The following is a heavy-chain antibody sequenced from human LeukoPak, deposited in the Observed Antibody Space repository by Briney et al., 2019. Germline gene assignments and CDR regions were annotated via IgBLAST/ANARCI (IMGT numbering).Heavy chain of an antibody. CDR3: ARDRYGY. D-gene: IGHD1-14*01. J-gene: IGHJ4*02. CDR1: GFAFSRSW. V-gene: IGHV3-7*01. Sequence: PGGSLRLSCAASGFAFSRSWMNWVRQAPGKGLEWVANIKQDGSEKYYVGSVKGRFTISRDNAKNSLYLQMNSLRDEDTAVYYCARDRYGYWGQGTLVTVSS. CDR2: IKQDGSEK.